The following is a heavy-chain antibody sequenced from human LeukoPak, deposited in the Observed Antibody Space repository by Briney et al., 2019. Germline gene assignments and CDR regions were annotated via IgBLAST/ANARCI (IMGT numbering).Heavy chain of an antibody. V-gene: IGHV5-51*01. Sequence: PGESLKISCKGSGYSFTNYWIGWVRQVPGKGLEWMGFIYPGDSDTRYTASFQGQVTISADKSITTAYLQWSSLKASDTAMYYCARGPKLSNFDYWGQGTLVTVSS. CDR2: IYPGDSDT. J-gene: IGHJ4*02. CDR1: GYSFTNYW. CDR3: ARGPKLSNFDY.